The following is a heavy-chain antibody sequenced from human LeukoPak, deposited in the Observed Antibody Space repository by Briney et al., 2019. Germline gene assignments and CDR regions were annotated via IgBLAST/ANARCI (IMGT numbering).Heavy chain of an antibody. D-gene: IGHD4-17*01. J-gene: IGHJ4*02. V-gene: IGHV1-8*01. Sequence: GDSVKVSCKASGYTFTSYDINWVRQATGQGLEWMGWMNPNSGNTGYAHKFQGRVTMTRNTSISTAYMELSSLRSEDTAVYYCARGIGSTTVTTLEYYFDYWGQGTLVTVSS. CDR2: MNPNSGNT. CDR1: GYTFTSYD. CDR3: ARGIGSTTVTTLEYYFDY.